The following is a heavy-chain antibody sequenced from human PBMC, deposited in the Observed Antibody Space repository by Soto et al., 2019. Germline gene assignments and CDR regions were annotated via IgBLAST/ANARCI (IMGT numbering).Heavy chain of an antibody. D-gene: IGHD2-15*01. CDR3: ARDQGVVVAATPGYYYGMDV. CDR2: ISSSSSTI. CDR1: GFTFSSYS. Sequence: GESLKISCAASGFTFSSYSMNWVRQAPGKGLEWVSYISSSSSTIYYADSVKGRFTISRDNAKNSLYLQMNSLRDEDTAVYYCARDQGVVVAATPGYYYGMDVWGQGTTVTVSS. J-gene: IGHJ6*02. V-gene: IGHV3-48*02.